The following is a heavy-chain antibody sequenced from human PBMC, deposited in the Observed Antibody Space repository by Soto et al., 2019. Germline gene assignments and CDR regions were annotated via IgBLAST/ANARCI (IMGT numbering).Heavy chain of an antibody. V-gene: IGHV4-4*02. CDR2: IYHSGST. CDR3: ARAPDILTGYYGFDY. J-gene: IGHJ4*02. CDR1: GGSISSSNL. D-gene: IGHD3-9*01. Sequence: SETLSLTCAVSGGSISSSNLWSCVRQPPGKGLEWIGEIYHSGSTNYNPSLKSRVTISVDKSKNQFSLKLSSVTAADTAVYYCARAPDILTGYYGFDYWGQGTLVTVYS.